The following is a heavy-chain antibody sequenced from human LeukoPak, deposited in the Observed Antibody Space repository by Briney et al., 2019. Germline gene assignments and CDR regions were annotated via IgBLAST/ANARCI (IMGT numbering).Heavy chain of an antibody. CDR2: INTNTGNP. V-gene: IGHV7-4-1*02. J-gene: IGHJ5*02. D-gene: IGHD4/OR15-4a*01. CDR1: GYTFNNHH. Sequence: GASVKVSCKASGYTFNNHHMNWVRQAPGQGLEWMGWINTNTGNPTYAQGFTGRFVFSLDTSVSTAYLQISSLKAEDTAVYCGSWCYGWFDPWGQGTLVTVSS. CDR3: SWCYGWFDP.